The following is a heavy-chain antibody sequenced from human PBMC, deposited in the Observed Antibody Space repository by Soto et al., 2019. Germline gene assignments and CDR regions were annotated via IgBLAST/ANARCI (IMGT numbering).Heavy chain of an antibody. CDR2: INAGNGNT. CDR1: GYTFTSYA. V-gene: IGHV1-3*01. J-gene: IGHJ4*02. CDR3: ARDLEIDTAMDLFDY. Sequence: QVQLVQSGAEVKKPGASVKVSCKASGYTFTSYAMHWVRQAPGQRLEWMGWINAGNGNTKYSQKFQGRVTITRDTSASTAYMELSSLRSEDTAVYYCARDLEIDTAMDLFDYWGQGTLVTVSS. D-gene: IGHD5-18*01.